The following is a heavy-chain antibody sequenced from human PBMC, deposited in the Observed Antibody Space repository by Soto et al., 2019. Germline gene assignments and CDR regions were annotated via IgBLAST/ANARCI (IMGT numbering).Heavy chain of an antibody. V-gene: IGHV1-8*01. CDR3: ARWDPDRYGEWLVFDY. D-gene: IGHD6-19*01. CDR1: GYTFTSYD. Sequence: ASVKVSCKASGYTFTSYDINWVRQATGQGLEWMGWMNPNSGNTGYAQKFQGRVTMTRNTSISTAYMELSSLRSEDTAVYYCARWDPDRYGEWLVFDYWGQGTLVTVSS. CDR2: MNPNSGNT. J-gene: IGHJ4*02.